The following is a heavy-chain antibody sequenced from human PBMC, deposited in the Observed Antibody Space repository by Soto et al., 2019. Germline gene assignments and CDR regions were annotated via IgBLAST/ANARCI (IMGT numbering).Heavy chain of an antibody. V-gene: IGHV1-46*01. CDR3: ARDQGCHDLVGWFAP. CDR2: IFPVGFNI. J-gene: IGHJ5*02. Sequence: GASVKVSCKAIGYSFTSHYMHWVRQAPGQGLEWMETIFPVGFNICYEQKFKGRVTMTKDSSTSTVYMYFNSLTSEDTALFYCARDQGCHDLVGWFAPRGRETLAPVSP. D-gene: IGHD3-9*01. CDR1: GYSFTSHY.